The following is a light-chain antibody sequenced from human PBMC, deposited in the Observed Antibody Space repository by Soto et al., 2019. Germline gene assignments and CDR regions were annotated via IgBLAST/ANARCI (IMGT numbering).Light chain of an antibody. CDR1: QSLSSS. CDR2: GAS. Sequence: EVVLTQSPATLSVSPGERATLSCRASQSLSSSLAWYQQKPGQAPRLLIYGASTRATGTPARFSGSGFGTEFTLTISSLQSEDFAVYYCQQYKNWPPITFGQGTRLEIK. V-gene: IGKV3-15*01. J-gene: IGKJ5*01. CDR3: QQYKNWPPIT.